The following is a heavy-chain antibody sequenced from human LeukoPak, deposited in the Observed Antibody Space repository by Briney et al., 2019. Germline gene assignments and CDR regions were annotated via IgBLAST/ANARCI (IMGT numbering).Heavy chain of an antibody. CDR2: ISSSSSYI. J-gene: IGHJ3*02. Sequence: GGSLRLSCAASGFTFSSYSMNWVRQAPGKGLEWVSSISSSSSYIYYADSVKGRFTTSRDNAKNSLYLQMNSLRAEDTAVYYCARVLVLRPLDAFDIWGQGTMVSVSS. CDR3: ARVLVLRPLDAFDI. V-gene: IGHV3-21*01. D-gene: IGHD5/OR15-5a*01. CDR1: GFTFSSYS.